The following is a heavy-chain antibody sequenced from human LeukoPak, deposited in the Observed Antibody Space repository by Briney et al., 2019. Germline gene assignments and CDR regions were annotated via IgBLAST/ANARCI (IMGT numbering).Heavy chain of an antibody. CDR1: GYTFTSYD. CDR2: INPNSGGT. J-gene: IGHJ3*02. D-gene: IGHD7-27*01. CDR3: AREQLGIVLGAFDI. Sequence: ASVKVSCKASGYTFTSYDINWVRQATGQGLEWMGWINPNSGGTNYAQKFQGRVTMTRDTSISTAYMELSRLRSDDTAVYYCAREQLGIVLGAFDIWGQGTMVTVSS. V-gene: IGHV1-2*02.